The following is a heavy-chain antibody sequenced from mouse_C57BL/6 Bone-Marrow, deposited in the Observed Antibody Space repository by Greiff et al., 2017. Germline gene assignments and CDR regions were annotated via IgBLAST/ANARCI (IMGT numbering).Heavy chain of an antibody. CDR2: IDPETGGT. V-gene: IGHV1-15*01. D-gene: IGHD1-1*01. CDR1: GYTFTDYE. Sequence: VQLQQSGAELVRPGASVTLSCKASGYTFTDYEMHWVKQTPVHGLEWIGAIDPETGGTAYNQKFKGKAILTADKSSSTAYMELRSLTSEDSAVYYGTNYYGSRYYGYFDVWGTGTTVTVSS. J-gene: IGHJ1*03. CDR3: TNYYGSRYYGYFDV.